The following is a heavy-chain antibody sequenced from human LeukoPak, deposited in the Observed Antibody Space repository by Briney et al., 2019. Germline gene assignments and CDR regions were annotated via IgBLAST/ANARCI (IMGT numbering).Heavy chain of an antibody. D-gene: IGHD3-10*02. Sequence: PGGSLRLSCAASGFTFGSSAMSWVRQAPGKGLEWVSSISGSGSGGSTYYADSVKGRFTISRDNAKNSLYLQMNSLRAEDTAVYYCAELGITMIGGVWGKGTTVTISS. V-gene: IGHV3-23*01. CDR1: GFTFGSSA. CDR3: AELGITMIGGV. J-gene: IGHJ6*04. CDR2: ISGSGSGGST.